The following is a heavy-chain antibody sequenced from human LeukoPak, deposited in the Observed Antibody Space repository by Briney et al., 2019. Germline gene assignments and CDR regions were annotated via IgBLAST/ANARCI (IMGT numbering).Heavy chain of an antibody. J-gene: IGHJ4*02. D-gene: IGHD3-9*01. CDR1: GFTFSVYW. Sequence: PGGSLRLSCAASGFTFSVYWMHWVRQAPGKGLVWVSRINSDGSSTNYADSVKGRFTISRDNAKNTLYLEMNSLRADDTAVYYCARDSVYYHDTRLMFWGQGTLVTVSS. V-gene: IGHV3-74*01. CDR2: INSDGSST. CDR3: ARDSVYYHDTRLMF.